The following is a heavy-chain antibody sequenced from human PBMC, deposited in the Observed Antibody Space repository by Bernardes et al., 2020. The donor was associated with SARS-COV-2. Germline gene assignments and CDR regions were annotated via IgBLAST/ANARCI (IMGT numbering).Heavy chain of an antibody. J-gene: IGHJ3*02. V-gene: IGHV3-23*01. CDR1: VFTFINYA. Sequence: GSLILSCSASVFTFINYAMSWVRQAPWKGLEWVSAIRGNGDTTYYADSVKGRFTISRDNSENTLYLQMNSLRVEDTALYYCAKEWDTVPGNAFDIWGHGTLVTVSS. CDR2: IRGNGDTT. CDR3: AKEWDTVPGNAFDI. D-gene: IGHD2-8*01.